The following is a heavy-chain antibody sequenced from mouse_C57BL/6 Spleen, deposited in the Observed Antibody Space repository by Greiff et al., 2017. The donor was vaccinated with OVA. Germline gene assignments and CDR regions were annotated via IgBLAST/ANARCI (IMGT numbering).Heavy chain of an antibody. D-gene: IGHD2-4*01. V-gene: IGHV1-64*01. CDR3: ARREYDYAFDY. CDR1: GYTFTSYW. Sequence: VKLQQPGAELVKPGASVKLSCKASGYTFTSYWMHWVKQRPGQGLEWIGMIHPNSGSTNYNEKFKSKATLTVDKSSSTAYMQLSSLTSEDSAVYYCARREYDYAFDYWGQGTTLTVSS. J-gene: IGHJ2*01. CDR2: IHPNSGST.